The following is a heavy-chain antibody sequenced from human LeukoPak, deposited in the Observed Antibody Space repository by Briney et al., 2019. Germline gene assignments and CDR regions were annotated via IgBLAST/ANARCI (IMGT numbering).Heavy chain of an antibody. Sequence: ASVKVSCKASGYTFTSYDINWVRQATGQGFELMGWMNPNSGNTGYAQKFQVRVTMTRNTSISTAYMELSSLRSEDTAVYYCAIGLGYCSSTSCYVWFDPWGQGTLVTVSS. J-gene: IGHJ5*02. CDR1: GYTFTSYD. CDR2: MNPNSGNT. V-gene: IGHV1-8*01. CDR3: AIGLGYCSSTSCYVWFDP. D-gene: IGHD2-2*01.